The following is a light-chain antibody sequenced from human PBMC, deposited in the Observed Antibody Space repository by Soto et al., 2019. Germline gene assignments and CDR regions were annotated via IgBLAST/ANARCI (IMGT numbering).Light chain of an antibody. CDR1: QSISNY. CDR3: QQRSNRPPIT. V-gene: IGKV3-11*01. Sequence: EIVLTQSPATLSKSPGERATLSCRASQSISNYLAWYQQKPGQAPRLLIYDASNRATGIPARFSGSRSGTDFTLTISSLEPEDFAVYYCQQRSNRPPITFGQGTRLEIK. J-gene: IGKJ5*01. CDR2: DAS.